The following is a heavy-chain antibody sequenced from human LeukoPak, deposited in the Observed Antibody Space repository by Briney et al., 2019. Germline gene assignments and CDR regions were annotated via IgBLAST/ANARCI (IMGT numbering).Heavy chain of an antibody. CDR3: ARDQGYDSSGYLDY. D-gene: IGHD3-22*01. Sequence: ASVKVSCKASGYTFSSYYMHWVRQAPGQGLEWMGIINPSGSTTTYAQKFQGRVTMTRATSTSTVYIELSSLRSEDTAVYYCARDQGYDSSGYLDYWGQGTLVTVSS. J-gene: IGHJ4*02. CDR2: INPSGSTT. V-gene: IGHV1-46*01. CDR1: GYTFSSYY.